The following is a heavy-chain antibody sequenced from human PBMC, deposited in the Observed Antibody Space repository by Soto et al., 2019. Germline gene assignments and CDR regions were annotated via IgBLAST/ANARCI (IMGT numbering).Heavy chain of an antibody. V-gene: IGHV1-8*01. CDR3: ARAKYCSGGSCYRFDY. J-gene: IGHJ4*02. D-gene: IGHD2-15*01. CDR2: MNPNSGNT. Sequence: GASVKVSCKASGYTFTSYDINWVRQATGQGLEWMGWMNPNSGNTGYAQKFQGRVTMTRNTSISTAYMELSSLRSEDTAVYYCARAKYCSGGSCYRFDYWGQGTRVTVSS. CDR1: GYTFTSYD.